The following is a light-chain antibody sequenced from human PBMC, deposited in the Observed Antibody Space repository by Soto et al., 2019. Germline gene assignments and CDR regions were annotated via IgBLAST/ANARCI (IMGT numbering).Light chain of an antibody. J-gene: IGKJ1*01. CDR3: QQYGHSLWT. CDR1: QSVNIRY. CDR2: GAS. V-gene: IGKV3-20*01. Sequence: EIVLTQSPGTLSLSPGERATLSCRASQSVNIRYLAWYQQKPGQAPRLLIYGASSRATGIPDRFSGSGPGTDFHLTISRLEPEDYAVYYCQQYGHSLWTFGQGNKVDIK.